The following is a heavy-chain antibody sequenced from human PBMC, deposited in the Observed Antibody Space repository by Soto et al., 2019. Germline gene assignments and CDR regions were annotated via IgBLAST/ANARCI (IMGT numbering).Heavy chain of an antibody. CDR3: ARDRITMVRGEFDP. V-gene: IGHV3-21*01. D-gene: IGHD3-10*01. Sequence: EVQLVESGGGLVKPGGSLRLSCAASGFTFSTYSMNWVRQAPGKGLEWVSSISSSSNYIYYADSVKSRFTNTKDNAKNSLYLQMNSRRADDTAVYYCARDRITMVRGEFDPLGQGTLVTVSS. J-gene: IGHJ5*02. CDR1: GFTFSTYS. CDR2: ISSSSNYI.